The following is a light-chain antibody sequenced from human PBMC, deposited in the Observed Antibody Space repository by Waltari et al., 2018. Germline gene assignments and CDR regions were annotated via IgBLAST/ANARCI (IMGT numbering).Light chain of an antibody. Sequence: EIVLTQSPGTLSLSPGETATLSCRARQSVGRTLAWYQQKPGQAPRLLIYAASTRATGIPYRFSGSGSGTDFRLTISRLEPEDFAVYYCQHYVRLPVTFGQGTTVELK. J-gene: IGKJ1*01. CDR3: QHYVRLPVT. CDR1: QSVGRT. CDR2: AAS. V-gene: IGKV3-20*01.